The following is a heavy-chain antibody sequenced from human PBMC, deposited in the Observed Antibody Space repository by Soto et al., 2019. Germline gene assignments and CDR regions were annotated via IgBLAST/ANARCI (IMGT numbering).Heavy chain of an antibody. Sequence: PSETLSLTCTVSGGSISSYYWSWIRQPAGKGLEWIGRIYTSGSTNYNPSLKSRVTMSVDTSKNQFSLKLSSVTAADTAVYYCARDGVRGPYCSSTSCYLPYYYGMDVWCQATTVTVS. CDR3: ARDGVRGPYCSSTSCYLPYYYGMDV. CDR1: GGSISSYY. D-gene: IGHD2-2*01. CDR2: IYTSGST. V-gene: IGHV4-4*07. J-gene: IGHJ6*02.